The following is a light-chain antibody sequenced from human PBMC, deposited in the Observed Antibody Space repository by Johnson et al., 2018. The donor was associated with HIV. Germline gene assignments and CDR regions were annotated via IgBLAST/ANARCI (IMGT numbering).Light chain of an antibody. CDR2: DNN. J-gene: IGLJ1*01. CDR1: SSNIGNNY. Sequence: QSVLTQPPSVSAAPGQKVTISCSGSSSNIGNNYVSWYQQLPGTAPKLLIYDNNKRPSGIPDRFSGSKSGTSASLAISGLRADDEADYLCAAWDDRLNGTYVFGTGTKVTVL. V-gene: IGLV1-51*01. CDR3: AAWDDRLNGTYV.